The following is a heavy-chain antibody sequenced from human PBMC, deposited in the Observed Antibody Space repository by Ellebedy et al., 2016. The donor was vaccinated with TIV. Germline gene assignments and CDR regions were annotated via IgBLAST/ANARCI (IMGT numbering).Heavy chain of an antibody. CDR1: GFTFSSYA. Sequence: PGGSLRLSCAASGFTFSSYAMSWVRQAPGKGLEWVSTISSTGSRTYYADSVEGRFIISRDNSKKTLYLQMNGLRAEDTAIYYCAKGRGGGSDISAPRYYFDYWGLGTLVTVSS. D-gene: IGHD3-22*01. V-gene: IGHV3-23*01. J-gene: IGHJ4*02. CDR3: AKGRGGGSDISAPRYYFDY. CDR2: ISSTGSRT.